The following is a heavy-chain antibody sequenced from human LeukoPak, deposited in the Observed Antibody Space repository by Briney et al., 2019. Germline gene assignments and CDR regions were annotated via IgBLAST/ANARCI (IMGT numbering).Heavy chain of an antibody. D-gene: IGHD2-2*02. CDR2: ISGSGGST. J-gene: IGHJ3*02. V-gene: IGHV3-23*01. Sequence: GGPLKLSCAASGFTFSSYAMSWVRQAPGKGLEWVSAISGSGGSTYYADSVKGRFTISRDNSKNTLYLQMNSLRAEDTAVYYCAKDKGGVVPAAIPGAALDIWGQGTMVTVSS. CDR1: GFTFSSYA. CDR3: AKDKGGVVPAAIPGAALDI.